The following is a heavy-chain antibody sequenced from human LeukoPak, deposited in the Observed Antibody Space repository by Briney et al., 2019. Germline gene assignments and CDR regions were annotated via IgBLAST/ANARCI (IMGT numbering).Heavy chain of an antibody. D-gene: IGHD6-19*01. V-gene: IGHV4-59*01. CDR3: ARGRGIAVAVTGRVRWYFDL. CDR2: IYYSGST. J-gene: IGHJ2*01. Sequence: SETLSLTCTVSGGSISSYYWSWIRQPPGKGLEWIGYIYYSGSTNYNPSLKSRVTISVDTSKNQFSLKLSSVTAADTAVYYCARGRGIAVAVTGRVRWYFDLWGRGTLVTVSS. CDR1: GGSISSYY.